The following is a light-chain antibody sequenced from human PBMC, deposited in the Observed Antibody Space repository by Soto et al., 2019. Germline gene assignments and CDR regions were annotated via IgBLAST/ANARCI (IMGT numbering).Light chain of an antibody. CDR1: SSNIGAGYD. CDR3: QAYASSPSGL. Sequence: QSVLTQPPSVSGAPGQRVTISCTGSSSNIGAGYDVHWYQQLPGTAPKLLIYGNSNRPSGVPDRFSGSKSGNTASLAITGLQAEDGADYYCQAYASSPSGLFGGGTKLTVL. J-gene: IGLJ2*01. V-gene: IGLV1-40*01. CDR2: GNS.